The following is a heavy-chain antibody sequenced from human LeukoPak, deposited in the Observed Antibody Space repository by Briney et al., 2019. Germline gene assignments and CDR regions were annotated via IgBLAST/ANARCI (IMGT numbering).Heavy chain of an antibody. CDR2: ISGSSRHK. CDR3: ARAANFAAGYYIDH. CDR1: GFTFSSYT. Sequence: GGSLRLSCAASGFTFSSYTMNWVRQAPGKGLEWVSSISGSSRHKYYADSGKGRFTISRDNAKNSLYLQMNSLRAEDTAVYYCARAANFAAGYYIDHWGQGTLVTVSS. D-gene: IGHD6-13*01. J-gene: IGHJ4*02. V-gene: IGHV3-21*01.